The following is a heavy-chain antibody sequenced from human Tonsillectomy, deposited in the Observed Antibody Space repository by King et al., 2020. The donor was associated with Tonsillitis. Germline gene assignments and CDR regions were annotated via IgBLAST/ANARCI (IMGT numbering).Heavy chain of an antibody. Sequence: LPLQESGPGLVKPSQTLSLTCTVSGGSISSGSYYWSWIRQPAGKGLEWIGRIYTSGSTNYNPSLKSRVTISVDTSKNPFSLKRSSVTAADTAVYYCARTYVLLWFGEFDDYWGQGTLVTVSS. CDR3: ARTYVLLWFGEFDDY. D-gene: IGHD3-10*01. CDR2: IYTSGST. CDR1: GGSISSGSYY. V-gene: IGHV4-61*02. J-gene: IGHJ4*02.